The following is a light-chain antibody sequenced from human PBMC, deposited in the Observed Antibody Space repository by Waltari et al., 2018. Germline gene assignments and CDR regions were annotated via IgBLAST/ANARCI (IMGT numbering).Light chain of an antibody. Sequence: QSVLTQSPSPSGTPGQRVTISCSGSSSKLGRNTGHWYQKIPGKAPKPLFYRNNERPSGVPDRFSGSKSGTSASLAISGLQSEDEGDYYCAAWDDSVSTVLFGGGTKLTVL. CDR3: AAWDDSVSTVL. CDR2: RNN. CDR1: SSKLGRNT. V-gene: IGLV1-44*01. J-gene: IGLJ3*02.